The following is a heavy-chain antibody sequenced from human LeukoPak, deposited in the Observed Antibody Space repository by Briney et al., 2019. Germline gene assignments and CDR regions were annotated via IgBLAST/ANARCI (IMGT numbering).Heavy chain of an antibody. Sequence: GGSLRLSCAASGFTFSSYAMSWVRQAPGKGLEWVSAISGSGGSTYYADSVKGRFTISRDNSKNTLYLQMNSLRAEDTAVYYCAKDPEPGIAVAGTDYYFDYWGQGTLVTVSS. CDR1: GFTFSSYA. CDR3: AKDPEPGIAVAGTDYYFDY. CDR2: ISGSGGST. V-gene: IGHV3-23*01. J-gene: IGHJ4*02. D-gene: IGHD6-19*01.